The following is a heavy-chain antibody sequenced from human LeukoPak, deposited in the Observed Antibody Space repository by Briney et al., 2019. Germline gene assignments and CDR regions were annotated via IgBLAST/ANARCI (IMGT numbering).Heavy chain of an antibody. Sequence: QPGGSLRLSCAASGFAFSTYWMTWVRQTPGKGLEWVANIKQDGSEKYYVDSVKGRFTISRDNAKNSLYLEMSSLRVEDTAVYYCARDAMSMGGAFDIWGRGTMVTVSS. CDR2: IKQDGSEK. V-gene: IGHV3-7*01. D-gene: IGHD4/OR15-4a*01. J-gene: IGHJ3*02. CDR3: ARDAMSMGGAFDI. CDR1: GFAFSTYW.